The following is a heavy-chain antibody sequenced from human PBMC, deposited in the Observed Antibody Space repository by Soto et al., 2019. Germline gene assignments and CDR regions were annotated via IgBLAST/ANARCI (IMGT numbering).Heavy chain of an antibody. CDR2: VYSSGGT. J-gene: IGHJ4*02. V-gene: IGHV4-59*01. CDR3: ARDHPHSYGVYYFDY. D-gene: IGHD5-18*01. CDR1: GGSIRNYY. Sequence: SETLSLTCTVSGGSIRNYYWSWIRQPPGKGLEWIGYVYSSGGTHYNPSLQSRVTISADTSKNQVSLKVNSVTAADTAVYYCARDHPHSYGVYYFDYWGQGTPVTVSS.